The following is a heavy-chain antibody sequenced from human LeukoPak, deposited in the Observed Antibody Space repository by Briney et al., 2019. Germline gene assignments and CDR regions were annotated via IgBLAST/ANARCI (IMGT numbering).Heavy chain of an antibody. V-gene: IGHV3-7*01. CDR1: GFTFSSYW. J-gene: IGHJ5*02. D-gene: IGHD3-22*01. CDR3: ARDLSSSGPA. Sequence: GGSLRLSCPASGFTFSSYWMTWVRQAPGKGLEWVANINQDGSEKYYVDSVKGRFTISRDNAKNSLYLQMNSLRAEDTAVYYCARDLSSSGPAWGQGTLVTVSS. CDR2: INQDGSEK.